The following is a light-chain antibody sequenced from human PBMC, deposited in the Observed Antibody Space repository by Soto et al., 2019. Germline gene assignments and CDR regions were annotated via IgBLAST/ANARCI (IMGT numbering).Light chain of an antibody. CDR3: QHYFSYPYA. CDR1: QSVLTW. J-gene: IGKJ2*01. Sequence: DIQMTQSPATLSASVGDTVSITCRASQSVLTWLAWYQQKPGKAPNLLFYKASRLRDGVPSRFSGSGSGTDFTLTISSLRPDDFASYFCQHYFSYPYAFGQGTKLEI. CDR2: KAS. V-gene: IGKV1-5*03.